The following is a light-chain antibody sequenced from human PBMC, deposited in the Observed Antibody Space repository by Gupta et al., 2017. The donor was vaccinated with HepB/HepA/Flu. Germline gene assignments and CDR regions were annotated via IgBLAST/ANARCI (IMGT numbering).Light chain of an antibody. CDR1: QSVLASSNNHNY. Sequence: DIVMTQSPDSLAVSVGEKATINCKSSQSVLASSNNHNYVAWYQQKPGQPPKVLIYWASTREFGVPDGFSGSGSGTDCTLTISSLQAEDEAVYYCQQDYSAPYTFGQGTKMEIK. J-gene: IGKJ2*01. V-gene: IGKV4-1*01. CDR2: WAS. CDR3: QQDYSAPYT.